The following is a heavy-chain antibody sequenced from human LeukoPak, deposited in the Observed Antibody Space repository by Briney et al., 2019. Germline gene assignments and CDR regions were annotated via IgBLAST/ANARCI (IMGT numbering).Heavy chain of an antibody. CDR2: IIPIFGTA. Sequence: AVKVSCKASRGTFSSYAISWVRQAPGQGLEWMGGIIPIFGTANYVQKFQGRVTITADESTSTAYMELSSLRSEDTAVYYCASGWQQLQSPPDYWGQGTLVTVST. D-gene: IGHD6-13*01. CDR1: RGTFSSYA. J-gene: IGHJ4*02. CDR3: ASGWQQLQSPPDY. V-gene: IGHV1-69*13.